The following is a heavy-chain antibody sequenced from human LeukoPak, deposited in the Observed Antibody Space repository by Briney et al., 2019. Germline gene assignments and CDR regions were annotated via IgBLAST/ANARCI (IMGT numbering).Heavy chain of an antibody. CDR2: IYYSGST. J-gene: IGHJ4*02. CDR3: ARDYGDYFDY. D-gene: IGHD4-17*01. Sequence: SETLSLTCTVSGGSISNYYWSWLRQPPGKGLEWIGYIYYSGSTNYNPSLKSRVIISVDTSKNQFSLKLSFVAAADTAVYYCARDYGDYFDYWGQGTLVTVSS. V-gene: IGHV4-59*01. CDR1: GGSISNYY.